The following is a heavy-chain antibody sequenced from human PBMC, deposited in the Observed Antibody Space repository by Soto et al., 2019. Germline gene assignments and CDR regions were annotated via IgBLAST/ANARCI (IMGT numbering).Heavy chain of an antibody. CDR3: AGGIAARPLGY. CDR1: GGSISSGGYS. V-gene: IGHV4-30-2*01. J-gene: IGHJ4*02. D-gene: IGHD6-6*01. CDR2: IYHSGST. Sequence: QLQLQESGSGLVKPSQTLSLTCAVSGGSISSGGYSWSWIRQPPGKGLEWLGYIYHSGSTYYNPSLKSRVTISVDRSKNKFSLRLSSVTAADTAVYYCAGGIAARPLGYWGQGTLVTVSS.